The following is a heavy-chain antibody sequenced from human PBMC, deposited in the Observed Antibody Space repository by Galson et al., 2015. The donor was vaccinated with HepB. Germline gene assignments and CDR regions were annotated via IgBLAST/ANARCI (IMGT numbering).Heavy chain of an antibody. D-gene: IGHD5-24*01. CDR3: AKDFLDAKRWLQFNYYYYYYMDV. Sequence: SLRLSCAASGFTFSSYGMHWVRQAPGKGLEWVAVISYDGSNKYYADSVKGRFTISRDNSKNTLYLQMNSLRAEDTAVYYCAKDFLDAKRWLQFNYYYYYYMDVWGKGTTVTVSS. J-gene: IGHJ6*03. CDR2: ISYDGSNK. CDR1: GFTFSSYG. V-gene: IGHV3-30*18.